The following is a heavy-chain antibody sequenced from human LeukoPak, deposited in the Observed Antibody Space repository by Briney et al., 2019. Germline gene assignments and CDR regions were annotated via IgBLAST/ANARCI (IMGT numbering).Heavy chain of an antibody. Sequence: PSETLSLTCAVYGGSFSGYYWSWIRQPPGKGLEWIGEINHSGSTNYNPSLKSRVTISVDTSKNQFSLKLSSVTAADTAVYYGARAGDDILTGYYRYYWYFDLWGRGTLVTVSS. V-gene: IGHV4-34*01. CDR3: ARAGDDILTGYYRYYWYFDL. J-gene: IGHJ2*01. CDR2: INHSGST. CDR1: GGSFSGYY. D-gene: IGHD3-9*01.